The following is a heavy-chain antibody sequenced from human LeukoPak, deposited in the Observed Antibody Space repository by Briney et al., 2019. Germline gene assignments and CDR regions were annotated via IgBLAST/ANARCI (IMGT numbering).Heavy chain of an antibody. V-gene: IGHV1-69*04. CDR2: IIPILGIA. J-gene: IGHJ6*02. CDR3: ARVVAATGPLDV. CDR1: GCTFSSYA. Sequence: ASVKVSRKASGCTFSSYAISWVRQAPGQGLEWMGRIIPILGIANYAQKFQGRVTITADKSTSTAYMELSSLRSEDTAVYYCARVVAATGPLDVWGQGTTVTVSS. D-gene: IGHD2-15*01.